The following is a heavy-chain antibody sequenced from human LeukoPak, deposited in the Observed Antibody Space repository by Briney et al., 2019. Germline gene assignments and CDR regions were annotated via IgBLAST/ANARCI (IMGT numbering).Heavy chain of an antibody. CDR1: GGSISSYY. Sequence: SETLSLTCTVSGGSISSYYWSWIRQPPGKGLEWIGEINHSGSTNYNPSLKSRVTISVDTSKNQFSLKLSSVTAADTAVYYCARDRDRLFVVVPAAIDAFDIWGQGTMVTVSS. D-gene: IGHD2-2*01. CDR2: INHSGST. CDR3: ARDRDRLFVVVPAAIDAFDI. V-gene: IGHV4-34*01. J-gene: IGHJ3*02.